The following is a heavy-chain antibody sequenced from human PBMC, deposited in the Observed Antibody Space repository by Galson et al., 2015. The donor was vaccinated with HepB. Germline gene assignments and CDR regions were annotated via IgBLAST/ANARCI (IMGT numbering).Heavy chain of an antibody. CDR2: INPSGGST. CDR1: GYTFTSYY. J-gene: IGHJ5*02. CDR3: ARLVAAAGNLNWFDP. D-gene: IGHD6-13*01. Sequence: SVKVSCRASGYTFTSYYMHWVRQAPGQGLEWMGIINPSGGSTSYAQRFQGRVTMTRDTSTSTVHMELSSLRSEDTAVYYCARLVAAAGNLNWFDPWGQGTLVTVSS. V-gene: IGHV1-46*03.